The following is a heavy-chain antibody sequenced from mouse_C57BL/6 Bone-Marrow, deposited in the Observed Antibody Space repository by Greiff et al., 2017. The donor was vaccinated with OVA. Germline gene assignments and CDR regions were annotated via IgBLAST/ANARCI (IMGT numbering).Heavy chain of an antibody. J-gene: IGHJ4*01. CDR2: IYPGSGST. D-gene: IGHD5-5*01. Sequence: QVQLQQSGAELVKPGASVKMSCKASGYTFTSYWITWVKQRPGQGLEWIGDIYPGSGSTNYNEKFKSKATLTVDTSSSTAYMQLSSLTSEDSAVYYCARGLPNIPGAMDYWGQGTSVTVSS. CDR3: ARGLPNIPGAMDY. V-gene: IGHV1-55*01. CDR1: GYTFTSYW.